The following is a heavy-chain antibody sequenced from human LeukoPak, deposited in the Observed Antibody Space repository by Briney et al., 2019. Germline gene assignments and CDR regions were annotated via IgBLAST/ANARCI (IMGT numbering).Heavy chain of an antibody. CDR1: GYTFTSYF. CDR3: ASTPTLRGYSGYDGFDY. J-gene: IGHJ4*02. CDR2: INPSGGST. D-gene: IGHD5-12*01. V-gene: IGHV1-46*01. Sequence: ASVKVSCTASGYTFTSYFMHWVRQAPGQGLEWMGIINPSGGSTSYAQKFQGRVTMTRDTSTSTVYMELSSLRSEDTAVYYCASTPTLRGYSGYDGFDYWGQGTLVTVSS.